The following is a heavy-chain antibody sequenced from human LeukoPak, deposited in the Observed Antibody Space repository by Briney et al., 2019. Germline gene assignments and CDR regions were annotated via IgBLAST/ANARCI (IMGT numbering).Heavy chain of an antibody. D-gene: IGHD1-26*01. CDR1: GFTFSTYA. V-gene: IGHV3-48*01. J-gene: IGHJ6*03. CDR3: AREVGSYPDYCYYYMDV. Sequence: GGSLRLSCAASGFTFSTYAMSWVRQAPGKGLEWVSYISSSSSTIYYADSVKGRFTISRDNAKNSLYLQMNSLRAEDTAVYYCAREVGSYPDYCYYYMDVWGKGTTVTVSS. CDR2: ISSSSSTI.